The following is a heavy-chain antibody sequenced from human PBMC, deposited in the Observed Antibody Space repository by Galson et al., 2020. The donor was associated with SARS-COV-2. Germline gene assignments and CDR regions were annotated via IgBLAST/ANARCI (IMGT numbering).Heavy chain of an antibody. D-gene: IGHD3-3*01. J-gene: IGHJ6*03. CDR3: ARAYDFWSGRGLSMDV. CDR2: IGTAGDT. Sequence: GGSLRLSCATSGFSFHIFDMHWVRQATGKGLEWVSTIGTAGDTYYADSVKGRFIISRDNAKNSLSLQMNSLTAGDTAVYYCARAYDFWSGRGLSMDVWGKGTAVTVSS. V-gene: IGHV3-13*01. CDR1: GFSFHIFD.